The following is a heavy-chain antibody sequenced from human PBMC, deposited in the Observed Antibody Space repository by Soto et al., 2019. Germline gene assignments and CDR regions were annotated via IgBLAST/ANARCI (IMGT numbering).Heavy chain of an antibody. CDR2: ITGNGGNT. CDR3: AKSQRGVLIAFDP. Sequence: EVQLLESGGGLVQPGGSLRLSCAASGFTFSSYAMTWVRQAPGKGLEWVSAITGNGGNTYYADSVKGRFTISRDNSKNTLYLQMNSLRAEDTAVYYCAKSQRGVLIAFDPWGQGTLVTVSS. V-gene: IGHV3-23*01. CDR1: GFTFSSYA. J-gene: IGHJ5*02. D-gene: IGHD2-8*01.